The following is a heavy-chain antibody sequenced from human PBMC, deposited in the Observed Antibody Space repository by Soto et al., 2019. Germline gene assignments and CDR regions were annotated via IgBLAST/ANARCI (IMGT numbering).Heavy chain of an antibody. J-gene: IGHJ4*02. Sequence: SETLSLTCAVSGHSISSGYYWGWIRQPPGKGLEWIGSIYHSGSTYYNPSLKSRVTISVDTSKNQFSLKLSSVTAADTAVYYCARAPKVSGSSQTRPDFWGQGTLVTVSS. CDR2: IYHSGST. CDR3: ARAPKVSGSSQTRPDF. CDR1: GHSISSGYY. V-gene: IGHV4-38-2*01. D-gene: IGHD6-6*01.